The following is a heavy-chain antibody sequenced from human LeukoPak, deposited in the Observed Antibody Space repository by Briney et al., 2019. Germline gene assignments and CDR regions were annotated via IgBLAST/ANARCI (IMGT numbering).Heavy chain of an antibody. Sequence: GEPLKISCKGSGYTFSSSWIGWVRQMPGIGLEWMGFIYPAGSDTRYSPSFQGQVSISVDKSISTAYLQWSSLKASDTAMYYCARLYGHYFDYWGQGTLVTVSS. CDR2: IYPAGSDT. V-gene: IGHV5-51*01. CDR3: ARLYGHYFDY. D-gene: IGHD4-17*01. J-gene: IGHJ4*02. CDR1: GYTFSSSW.